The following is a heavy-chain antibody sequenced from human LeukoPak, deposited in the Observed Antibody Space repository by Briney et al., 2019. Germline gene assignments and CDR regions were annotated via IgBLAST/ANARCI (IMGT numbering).Heavy chain of an antibody. V-gene: IGHV4-39*01. Sequence: SETLSLTCSVSGGSISISRSYWGWIRQPPGKGLEWIGSIYYSENTYYNASLKSRVTISVDTSKNQFSLKLSSVTAADTAVYYCARHMPPYYYDILEHFDYWGQGTLVTVSS. J-gene: IGHJ4*02. CDR3: ARHMPPYYYDILEHFDY. CDR2: IYYSENT. CDR1: GGSISISRSY. D-gene: IGHD3-9*01.